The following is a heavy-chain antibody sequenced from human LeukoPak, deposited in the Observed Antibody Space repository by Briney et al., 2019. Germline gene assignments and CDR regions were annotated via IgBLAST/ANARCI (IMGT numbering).Heavy chain of an antibody. J-gene: IGHJ4*02. CDR1: GFTFSSYE. D-gene: IGHD3-22*01. CDR2: ISRSGSTI. V-gene: IGHV3-48*03. Sequence: RGELLRLSCAASGFTFSSYEMNWGRQAQGKGLEWVSYISRSGSTIYYADSVKGRFTISRDNAKNSLYLLMNSLRAEDTAVYYCARQYYYDSSGFFDYWGQGTLATVPS. CDR3: ARQYYYDSSGFFDY.